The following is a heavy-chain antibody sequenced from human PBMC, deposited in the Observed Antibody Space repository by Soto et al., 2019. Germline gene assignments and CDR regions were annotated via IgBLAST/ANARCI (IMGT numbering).Heavy chain of an antibody. Sequence: PSETLSLTCTVSGGSISSSSYYWGWIRQPPGKGLEWIGSIYYSGSTYYNPSLKSRVTISVDTSKNQFSLKLSSVTAADTAVYYCARQRGRYYDILTGSLDYWGQGTLVTVSS. CDR2: IYYSGST. V-gene: IGHV4-39*01. J-gene: IGHJ4*02. CDR1: GGSISSSSYY. D-gene: IGHD3-9*01. CDR3: ARQRGRYYDILTGSLDY.